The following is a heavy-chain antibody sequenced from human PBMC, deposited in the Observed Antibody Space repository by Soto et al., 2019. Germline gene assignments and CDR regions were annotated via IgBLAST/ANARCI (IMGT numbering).Heavy chain of an antibody. J-gene: IGHJ4*02. CDR3: ARSMTTVTTNAY. CDR2: IYHSGST. CDR1: GGSISSYS. V-gene: IGHV4-30-2*01. D-gene: IGHD4-17*01. Sequence: SETLSLTCTVSGGSISSYSWSWIRQPPGKGLEWIGYIYHSGSTYYNPSLKRRVTISVDRSKNQFSLKLTSVTAADTAVYYCARSMTTVTTNAYWGQGTLVTVSS.